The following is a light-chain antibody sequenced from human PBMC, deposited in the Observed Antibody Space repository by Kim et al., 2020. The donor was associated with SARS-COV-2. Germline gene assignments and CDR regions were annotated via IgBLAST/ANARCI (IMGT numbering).Light chain of an antibody. CDR2: QDS. CDR3: QAWDSSTGV. Sequence: GSPGQTASITCSGDKLGDNYAFWYQQKPGQSPVLVIYQDSKRPSGIPERFSGSNSGNTATLTISGTQAMDEAHYYCQAWDSSTGVFGGGTQLTVL. V-gene: IGLV3-1*01. J-gene: IGLJ7*01. CDR1: KLGDNY.